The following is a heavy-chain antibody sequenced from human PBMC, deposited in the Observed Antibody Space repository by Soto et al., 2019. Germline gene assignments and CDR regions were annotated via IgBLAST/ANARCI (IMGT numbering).Heavy chain of an antibody. V-gene: IGHV3-23*01. CDR3: AKDMHDILTGYFDY. D-gene: IGHD3-9*01. CDR2: ISGSGGST. Sequence: GGSLRLSCAASGFTFSSYAMSWVRQAPGKGLEWVSAISGSGGSTYYADSVKGRFTISRDNSKNTLYLRMNSLRAEDTAVYYCAKDMHDILTGYFDYWGQGTLVTVSS. J-gene: IGHJ4*02. CDR1: GFTFSSYA.